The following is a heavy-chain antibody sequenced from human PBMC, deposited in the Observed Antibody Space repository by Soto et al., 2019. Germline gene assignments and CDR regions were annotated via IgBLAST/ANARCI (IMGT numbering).Heavy chain of an antibody. CDR2: IWYDGSNK. Sequence: QVQLVESGGGVVQPGRSLRLSCAASGFTFSSYGMHWVRQAPGKGLEWVAVIWYDGSNKYYADSVKGRFTISRDNSKNALDRKMNSLRAEETAVYYCARGPGAAAGTRPFDYWGQGTLVTVSS. D-gene: IGHD6-13*01. CDR1: GFTFSSYG. CDR3: ARGPGAAAGTRPFDY. J-gene: IGHJ4*02. V-gene: IGHV3-33*01.